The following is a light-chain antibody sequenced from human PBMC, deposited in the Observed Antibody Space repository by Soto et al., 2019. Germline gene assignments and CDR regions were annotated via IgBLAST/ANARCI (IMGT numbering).Light chain of an antibody. J-gene: IGLJ1*01. CDR2: DVS. Sequence: QSALTQPPSVSGSPGQSVPISCTGTSSDVGGYNRVSWYQQPPGKAPKLLIYDVSNRPSGGSTRFSGSKSGNTASLTFSGLQAEDEADYYCTSYATGSAYVFGPGTKLTVL. CDR1: SSDVGGYNR. V-gene: IGLV2-18*02. CDR3: TSYATGSAYV.